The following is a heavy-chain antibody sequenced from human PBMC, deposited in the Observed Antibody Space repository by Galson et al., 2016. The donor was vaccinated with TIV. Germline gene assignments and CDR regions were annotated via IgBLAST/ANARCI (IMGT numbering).Heavy chain of an antibody. CDR2: LSYDERNK. J-gene: IGHJ6*02. Sequence: SLRLSCAASGFTFGHYAVNWFRQAPGKGLEWVAVLSYDERNKKSADSVKGRFTISRDNSKNTLYLQMHRLRPDDTAVYYCAKQWLKDYYGMDVWGPGTTVTVSS. CDR1: GFTFGHYA. V-gene: IGHV3-30-3*02. D-gene: IGHD6-19*01. CDR3: AKQWLKDYYGMDV.